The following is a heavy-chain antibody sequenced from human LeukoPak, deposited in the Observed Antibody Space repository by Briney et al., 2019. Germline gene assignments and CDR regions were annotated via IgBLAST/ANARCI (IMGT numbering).Heavy chain of an antibody. CDR2: MNPNSGNT. V-gene: IGHV1-8*03. CDR1: GYTFTSYD. Sequence: ASVKVSCKASGYTFTSYDINWVRQATGQGLEWMGWMNPNSGNTGYAQKFQGRVTITRNTSISTAYMELSSLRSEDTAVYYCATEALDYGGGNDAFDIWGQGTMVTVSS. CDR3: ATEALDYGGGNDAFDI. J-gene: IGHJ3*02. D-gene: IGHD4-23*01.